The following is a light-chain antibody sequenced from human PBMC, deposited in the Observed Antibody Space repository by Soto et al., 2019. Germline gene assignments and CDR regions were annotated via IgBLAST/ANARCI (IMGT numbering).Light chain of an antibody. CDR2: KTS. CDR3: QQYNSFPP. Sequence: DIQMTQSPSTLSASVGDRVTITCRASQSISSWLAWYQQKPGKAPKLLIYKTSSLESGVPSRFSGSGCGTEFTLTSSSLQPDDFATYYCQQYNSFPPFGQGTKVEIK. J-gene: IGKJ1*01. CDR1: QSISSW. V-gene: IGKV1-5*03.